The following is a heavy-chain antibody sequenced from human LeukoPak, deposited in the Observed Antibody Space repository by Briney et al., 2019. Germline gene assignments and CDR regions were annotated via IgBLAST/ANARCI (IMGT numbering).Heavy chain of an antibody. D-gene: IGHD2-8*01. J-gene: IGHJ4*02. CDR3: AKSGERYCTRGNCYFDY. V-gene: IGHV3-30*18. CDR2: ISDDGDVK. CDR1: GFSCSNYG. Sequence: GGSLRLSCAASGFSCSNYGMHWVRQAPGKGLEWVAVISDDGDVKYYTDSVKGRFTISRDNSKNTLYLQMNSVRAEDAAIYYCAKSGERYCTRGNCYFDYWGQGTLVTVSS.